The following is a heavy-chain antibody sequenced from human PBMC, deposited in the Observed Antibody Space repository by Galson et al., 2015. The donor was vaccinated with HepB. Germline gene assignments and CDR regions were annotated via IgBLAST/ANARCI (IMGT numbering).Heavy chain of an antibody. CDR1: GFTFRSYA. CDR3: AKDRMQWLVPHGMDV. D-gene: IGHD6-19*01. Sequence: SLRLSCAASGFTFRSYAMSWVRQAPGKGLEWVSAIRCGGRNKYYADSVKGRFTISRDNSKNTLYLQMNSLRAEDTAVYYCAKDRMQWLVPHGMDVWGQGTTVTVSS. V-gene: IGHV3-23*01. J-gene: IGHJ6*02. CDR2: IRCGGRNK.